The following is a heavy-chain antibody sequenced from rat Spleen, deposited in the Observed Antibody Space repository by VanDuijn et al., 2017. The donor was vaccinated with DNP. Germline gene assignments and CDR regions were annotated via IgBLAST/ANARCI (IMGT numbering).Heavy chain of an antibody. CDR1: GFTFNNYW. D-gene: IGHD1-11*01. CDR2: ITSSGDNT. CDR3: TTAGAWYFDY. J-gene: IGHJ2*01. V-gene: IGHV5-31*01. Sequence: EVQLVESGGHLVQPGLSLKLSCVASGFTFNNYWMAWIRQVPGKGLEWVASITSSGDNTYYPDSVRGRFTISRDNAKNTLYLQMNSLRSEDTATYYCTTAGAWYFDYWGQGVMVTVSS.